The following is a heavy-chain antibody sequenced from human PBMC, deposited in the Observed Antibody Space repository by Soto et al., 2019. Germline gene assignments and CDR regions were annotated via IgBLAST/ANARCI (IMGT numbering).Heavy chain of an antibody. J-gene: IGHJ6*02. CDR2: ISYDGSNK. CDR3: ARESAMVRGVIITYYYYYGMDV. Sequence: GGSLRLSCAASGFTFSSYAMHWVRQAPGKGLEWVAVISYDGSNKYYADSVKGRFTISRDNSKNTLYLQMNSLRAEDTAVYYCARESAMVRGVIITYYYYYGMDVWGQGTTVTVSS. D-gene: IGHD3-10*01. V-gene: IGHV3-30-3*01. CDR1: GFTFSSYA.